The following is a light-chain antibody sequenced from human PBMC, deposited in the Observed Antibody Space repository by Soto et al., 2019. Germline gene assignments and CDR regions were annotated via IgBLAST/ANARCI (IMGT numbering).Light chain of an antibody. CDR1: SSDVGGYNY. CDR2: EVS. V-gene: IGLV2-8*01. J-gene: IGLJ2*01. CDR3: TSYAGSNIWV. Sequence: QSALTQPPSASGSPGQSVTISCTGTSSDVGGYNYVSWFQQHPGKAPKLMIDEVSKRPSGVPDRFSGSKSGNTASLTVYGLQAEDEADYYCTSYAGSNIWVFGGGTKLTVL.